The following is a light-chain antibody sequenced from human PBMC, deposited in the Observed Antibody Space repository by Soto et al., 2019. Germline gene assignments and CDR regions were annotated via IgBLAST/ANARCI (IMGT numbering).Light chain of an antibody. CDR2: EDS. Sequence: QSVLTQAASVSGSPGQSITISCTGTSSDNGSYNFVSWYQQHPGKAPKDMNYEDSKRPSGVSKRISGSKSGNTASLTITRLQAEDEADYYCCSYAGSSTPLSFGTGTKVTVL. J-gene: IGLJ1*01. CDR1: SSDNGSYNF. CDR3: CSYAGSSTPLS. V-gene: IGLV2-23*01.